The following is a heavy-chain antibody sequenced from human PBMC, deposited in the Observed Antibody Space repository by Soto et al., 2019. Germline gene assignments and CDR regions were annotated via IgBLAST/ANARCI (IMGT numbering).Heavy chain of an antibody. CDR1: GVSFSGYY. CDR2: INHRERT. CDR3: ARPVEMATISRSYLFY. J-gene: IGHJ4*02. Sequence: SETLSLTCAVYGVSFSGYYWSWIRQPPGKGLEGIGEINHRERTNYNPSLKSRVTIAGDTSKNQFSLKLSSVTDADTAVFYCARPVEMATISRSYLFYWGQGTLVTLSS. D-gene: IGHD5-12*01. V-gene: IGHV4-34*01.